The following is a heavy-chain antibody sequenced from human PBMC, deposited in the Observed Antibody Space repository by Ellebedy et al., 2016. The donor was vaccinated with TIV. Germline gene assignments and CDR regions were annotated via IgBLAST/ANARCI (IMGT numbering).Heavy chain of an antibody. CDR1: GYTFTSYY. J-gene: IGHJ6*02. Sequence: ASVKVSCKASGYTFTSYYMHWARQAPGKGLEWMGGFDPEDGETIYAQKFQGRVTMTEDTSTDTAYMELSSLRSEDTAVYYCATRSNSDNYYYYGMDVWGQGTTVTVSS. V-gene: IGHV1-24*01. CDR2: FDPEDGET. CDR3: ATRSNSDNYYYYGMDV. D-gene: IGHD6-6*01.